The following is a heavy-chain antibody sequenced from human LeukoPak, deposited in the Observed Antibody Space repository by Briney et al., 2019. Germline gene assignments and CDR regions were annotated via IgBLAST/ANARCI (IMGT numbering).Heavy chain of an antibody. J-gene: IGHJ5*02. V-gene: IGHV1-8*03. CDR3: AREVYYGSDWFDP. Sequence: ASVKVSCKASGYTFTSYDINWVRQATGQGLEWMGWMNPNSGNTGYAQKFQGRVTITRNTSISTAYMELSSLRAEDTAVYYCAREVYYGSDWFDPWGQGTLVTVSS. CDR2: MNPNSGNT. CDR1: GYTFTSYD. D-gene: IGHD3-10*01.